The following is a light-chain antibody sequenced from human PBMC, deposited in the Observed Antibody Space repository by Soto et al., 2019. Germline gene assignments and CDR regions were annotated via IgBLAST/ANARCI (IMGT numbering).Light chain of an antibody. Sequence: EIVMTQSPATLSVSPGERATLSCRTSQSLRSNLAWYQQKPGQAPRLLIYGASIRATGIPARFSGSGSGTEFTLTISSLQSEDFAVYYCQQYDKWPPLTFGGGTKVEIK. V-gene: IGKV3-15*01. CDR2: GAS. CDR1: QSLRSN. CDR3: QQYDKWPPLT. J-gene: IGKJ4*01.